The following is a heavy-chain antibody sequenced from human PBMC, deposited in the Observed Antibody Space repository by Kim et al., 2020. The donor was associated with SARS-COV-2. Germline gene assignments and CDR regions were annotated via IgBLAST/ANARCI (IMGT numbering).Heavy chain of an antibody. V-gene: IGHV4-59*01. CDR3: ARDDFADNGLGFDY. D-gene: IGHD4-17*01. J-gene: IGHJ4*02. Sequence: YNPSLKSRVTISVDTSRNQFSLNLSSVTTADTAIYYCARDDFADNGLGFDYWGQGILVTVSS.